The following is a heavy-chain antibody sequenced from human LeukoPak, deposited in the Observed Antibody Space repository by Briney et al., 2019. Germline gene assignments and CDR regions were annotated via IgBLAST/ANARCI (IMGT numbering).Heavy chain of an antibody. J-gene: IGHJ3*02. D-gene: IGHD3-3*01. Sequence: GGSLRLSCAASGFTFSSYSMNWVRQAPGKGLEWVSSISSSSSYIYYAGSVKGRFTISRDNAKNSLYLQMNSLRAEDTAVYYCARDLRFLEWLLGAFDIWGQGTMVTVSS. CDR1: GFTFSSYS. V-gene: IGHV3-21*01. CDR3: ARDLRFLEWLLGAFDI. CDR2: ISSSSSYI.